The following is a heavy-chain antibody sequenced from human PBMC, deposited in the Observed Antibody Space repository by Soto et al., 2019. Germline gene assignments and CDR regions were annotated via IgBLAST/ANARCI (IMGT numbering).Heavy chain of an antibody. CDR3: VKGNYYDTTGPDQGVLHV. CDR1: GFNFNDDW. V-gene: IGHV3-15*01. CDR2: IKGSVDGVTT. D-gene: IGHD3-22*01. J-gene: IGHJ3*01. Sequence: GGSLRLSCAASGFNFNDDWISWVRQAPGKGLEWVGRIKGSVDGVTTEYAPPVSGSFTILRDDSTNNVLLQRKSLKAEDSGMYFCVKGNYYDTTGPDQGVLHVWGRGTMVTVSS.